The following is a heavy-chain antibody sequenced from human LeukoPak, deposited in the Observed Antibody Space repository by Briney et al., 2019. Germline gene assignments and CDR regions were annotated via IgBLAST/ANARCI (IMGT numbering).Heavy chain of an antibody. Sequence: GRSLRLSCAASGFTFSSYGMHWVRQAPGKGLEWVAVISYDGSNKYYADSVKGRFTISRDNSKNTLYLQMNSLRAEDTAVYYCARDTAYYDSNYYYYYGMDVWGQGTTVTVSS. CDR1: GFTFSSYG. J-gene: IGHJ6*02. V-gene: IGHV3-30*03. CDR3: ARDTAYYDSNYYYYYGMDV. CDR2: ISYDGSNK. D-gene: IGHD3-22*01.